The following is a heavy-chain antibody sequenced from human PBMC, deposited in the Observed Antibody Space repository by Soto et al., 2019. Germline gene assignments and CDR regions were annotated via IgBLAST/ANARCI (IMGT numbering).Heavy chain of an antibody. CDR3: AREGERGSGDSVDALDV. CDR2: IDIAGNT. CDR1: GFTFSSYD. J-gene: IGHJ3*01. Sequence: EVQLVESGGGLVQPGGSLRLSCAASGFTFSSYDMHWVRQATGKGLEWVSAIDIAGNTYSPVSVRGRFTISRVKAKNSLHLQINTLRAGDTAVYYCAREGERGSGDSVDALDVWGQGTLVTVSS. V-gene: IGHV3-13*01. D-gene: IGHD3-10*01.